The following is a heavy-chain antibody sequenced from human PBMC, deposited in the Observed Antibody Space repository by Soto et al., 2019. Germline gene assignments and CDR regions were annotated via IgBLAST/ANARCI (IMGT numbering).Heavy chain of an antibody. J-gene: IGHJ3*02. CDR2: MNANSGNT. CDR1: GYTFTSYD. Sequence: ASVKVSCKASGYTFTSYDINWVRQATGQGLEWMGWMNANSGNTGYAQKFQGRVTMTRNTSTSTAYMELRSLRSEDTAVYYCARDGYRGPGAFDIWGQGTMVTVSS. V-gene: IGHV1-8*01. CDR3: ARDGYRGPGAFDI. D-gene: IGHD5-18*01.